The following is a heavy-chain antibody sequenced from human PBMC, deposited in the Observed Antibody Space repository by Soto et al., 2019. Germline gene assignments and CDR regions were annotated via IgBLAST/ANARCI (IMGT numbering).Heavy chain of an antibody. CDR3: ARDPDYYYYMDV. Sequence: LRLSCAASGFTFSSYSMNWVRQAPGKGLEWVSSISSSSSYIYYADSVKGRFTISRDNAKNSLYLQMNSLRAEDTAVYYCARDPDYYYYMDVWGKGTTVTVSS. J-gene: IGHJ6*03. CDR2: ISSSSSYI. V-gene: IGHV3-21*01. CDR1: GFTFSSYS.